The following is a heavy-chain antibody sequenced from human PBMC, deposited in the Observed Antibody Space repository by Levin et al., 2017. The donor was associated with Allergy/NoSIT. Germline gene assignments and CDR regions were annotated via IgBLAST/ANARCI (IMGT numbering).Heavy chain of an antibody. D-gene: IGHD2-8*01. CDR3: AKDVSEGRYFDY. CDR1: GFTFSNYA. Sequence: PGGSLRLSCAASGFTFSNYAMSWVRQAPGKGLEWVAGITGSGGSTFYGDFVKGRFTISRDNSKNTLYIQMNSLRAEDTAVYYCAKDVSEGRYFDYWGQGTLVTVSS. CDR2: ITGSGGST. J-gene: IGHJ4*02. V-gene: IGHV3-23*01.